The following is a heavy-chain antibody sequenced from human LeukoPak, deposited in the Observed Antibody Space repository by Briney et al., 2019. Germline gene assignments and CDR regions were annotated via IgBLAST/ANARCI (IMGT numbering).Heavy chain of an antibody. V-gene: IGHV1-18*01. CDR1: GYTFTSYG. CDR3: ATDKRITIFGVVYSWFDP. D-gene: IGHD3-3*01. J-gene: IGHJ5*02. Sequence: GASVKVSCKASGYTFTSYGISWVRQAPGQGLEWMGWISAYNGNTNYAQKFQGRVTMTEDTSTDTAYMELSSLRSEDTAVYYCATDKRITIFGVVYSWFDPWGQGTLVTVSS. CDR2: ISAYNGNT.